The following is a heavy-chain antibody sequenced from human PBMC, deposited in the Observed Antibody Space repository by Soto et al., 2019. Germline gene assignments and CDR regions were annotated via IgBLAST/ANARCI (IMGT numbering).Heavy chain of an antibody. CDR2: MNPNSGNT. V-gene: IGHV1-8*01. D-gene: IGHD5-18*01. Sequence: QVQLVQSGAEVKKPGASVKVSCKASGYTFTSYDINWVRQATGQGLEWMGWMNPNSGNTAYAQKFQGRVTMTRNTSISTAYMELSGLRSEDTDVYYCAREGGYSYGFGYWGQGTLVTVSS. J-gene: IGHJ4*02. CDR3: AREGGYSYGFGY. CDR1: GYTFTSYD.